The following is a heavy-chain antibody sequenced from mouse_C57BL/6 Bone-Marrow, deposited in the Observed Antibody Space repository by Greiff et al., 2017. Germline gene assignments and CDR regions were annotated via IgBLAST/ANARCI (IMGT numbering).Heavy chain of an antibody. CDR1: GYAFSSSW. D-gene: IGHD2-2*01. J-gene: IGHJ3*01. Sequence: QVQLKQSGPELVKPGASVKISCKASGYAFSSSWMNWVKQRPGKGLEWIGRIYPGDGDTNYNGKFKGKATLTPDKSFSTAYMQLSSLTSESSAVYFCACLLWLRRAWVAYWGQGTLVTVSA. CDR3: ACLLWLRRAWVAY. V-gene: IGHV1-82*01. CDR2: IYPGDGDT.